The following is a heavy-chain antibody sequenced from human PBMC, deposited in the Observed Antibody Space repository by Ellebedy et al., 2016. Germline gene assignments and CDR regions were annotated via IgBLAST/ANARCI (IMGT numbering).Heavy chain of an antibody. J-gene: IGHJ6*04. CDR2: IYHRGST. V-gene: IGHV4-34*01. CDR1: GGSLSDYH. D-gene: IGHD1-1*01. CDR3: ARHPSGTALDHVDV. Sequence: GSLRLSXAVYGGSLSDYHWSWTRQAPGKGLEWIGNIYHRGSTYYNPSLKSRVTISVDTANNQFFLKLSSVTAADTAVYFCARHPSGTALDHVDVWGKGTTVTVSS.